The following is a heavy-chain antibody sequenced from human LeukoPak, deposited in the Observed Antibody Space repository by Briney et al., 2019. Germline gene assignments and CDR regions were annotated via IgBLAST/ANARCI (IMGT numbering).Heavy chain of an antibody. CDR3: AKSNGYGLIDI. CDR1: GGSISSFY. D-gene: IGHD3-22*01. CDR2: IYYSGST. V-gene: IGHV4-59*12. Sequence: PSETLSLTCTVSGGSISSFYWSWIRQPPGKGLEWIGYIYYSGSTKYNPSLKSRVTISLDTSRNQFSLKLNSVTAADTAVYYCAKSNGYGLIDIWGQGTMVTVSS. J-gene: IGHJ3*02.